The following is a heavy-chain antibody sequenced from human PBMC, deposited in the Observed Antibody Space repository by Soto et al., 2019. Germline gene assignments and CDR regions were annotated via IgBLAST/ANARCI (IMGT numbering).Heavy chain of an antibody. V-gene: IGHV4-31*03. D-gene: IGHD3-10*01. J-gene: IGHJ6*02. CDR2: IYYRGSS. Sequence: QVQLQESGPGLVKPSQPLSLTCTVSGGSISSGGYYWSWIRQHPGKGLEWIGYIYYRGSSYYNPSLKCRVTISVDTSKNQFSANLSSVTAAAKAVAYCARVRPRQGGYGMDVWGQGTTVTVSS. CDR3: ARVRPRQGGYGMDV. CDR1: GGSISSGGYY.